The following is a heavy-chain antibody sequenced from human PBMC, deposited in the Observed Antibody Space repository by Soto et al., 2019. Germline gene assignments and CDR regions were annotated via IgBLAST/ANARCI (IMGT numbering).Heavy chain of an antibody. CDR2: INGDGSFT. CDR3: ARKIYDDYDSSVFDH. D-gene: IGHD3-22*01. V-gene: IGHV3-74*01. CDR1: GFTFSYYW. J-gene: IGHJ4*02. Sequence: PGGSLRLSCAASGFTFSYYWMHWVRQVPGKGPVWVSRINGDGSFTSYADAVKGRFTISRDNAKNTLSLQMNSLRAEDTAVYYWARKIYDDYDSSVFDHWGQGTLAPVSS.